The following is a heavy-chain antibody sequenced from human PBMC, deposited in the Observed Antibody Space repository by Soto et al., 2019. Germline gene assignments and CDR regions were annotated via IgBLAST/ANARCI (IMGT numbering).Heavy chain of an antibody. CDR2: IHQSRST. CDR1: GGSIGGYY. Sequence: QVQLKESGTGLVKPSETLSLTCSVSGGSIGGYYWCWVRQPPEKGLEWIGHIHQSRSTNYNPSLQSRGPISVDTAKIQFSLRLTSVPAADTAVYYCARDTSSYDRSDYCEDTFEVWGRRPMFICSS. V-gene: IGHV4-59*01. D-gene: IGHD3-22*01. CDR3: ARDTSSYDRSDYCEDTFEV. J-gene: IGHJ3*01.